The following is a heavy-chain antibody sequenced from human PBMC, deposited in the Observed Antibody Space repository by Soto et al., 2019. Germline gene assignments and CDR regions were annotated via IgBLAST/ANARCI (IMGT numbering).Heavy chain of an antibody. CDR2: IDPSDSYT. CDR3: VRRSYGSSYYYYYGMDV. J-gene: IGHJ6*02. V-gene: IGHV5-10-1*01. D-gene: IGHD3-10*01. CDR1: GYSFTSYW. Sequence: GESLKISCKGSGYSFTSYWINWVRQMPGKGLEWMGRIDPSDSYTNYSPSFQGHVTISADKSISTAYLQWSSLKASDTAMYYCVRRSYGSSYYYYYGMDVWGQGTTVTVSS.